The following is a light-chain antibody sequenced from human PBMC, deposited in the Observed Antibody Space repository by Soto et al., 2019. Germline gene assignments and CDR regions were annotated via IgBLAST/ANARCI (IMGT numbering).Light chain of an antibody. J-gene: IGLJ2*01. V-gene: IGLV2-8*01. CDR1: SSDLGGYNY. Sequence: QSALTQPPSASGSPGQSVTISCTGTSSDLGGYNYVSWYQQHPGKAPKLMIYEVSLRPSGVPDRFSGSKSGNTASLTVSGLQAEYEADYYCSSYAGSNNLIFCGGTKLTVL. CDR3: SSYAGSNNLI. CDR2: EVS.